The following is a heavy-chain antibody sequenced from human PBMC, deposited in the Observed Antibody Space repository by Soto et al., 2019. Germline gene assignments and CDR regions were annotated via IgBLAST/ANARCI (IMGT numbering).Heavy chain of an antibody. CDR3: ARPGHDYGDYWYFDL. Sequence: GGSLRLSCAASGFTFSSYAMHWVRQAPGKGLEWVAVISYDGSNKYYADSVKGRFTISRDNSKNTLYLQMNSLRAEDTAVYYCARPGHDYGDYWYFDLWGRGTLVTVSS. V-gene: IGHV3-30-3*01. CDR2: ISYDGSNK. J-gene: IGHJ2*01. CDR1: GFTFSSYA. D-gene: IGHD4-17*01.